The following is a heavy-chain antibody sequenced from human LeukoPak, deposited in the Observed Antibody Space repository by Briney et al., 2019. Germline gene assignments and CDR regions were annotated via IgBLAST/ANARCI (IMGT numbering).Heavy chain of an antibody. CDR2: VSGSGVST. CDR1: GFTFSSYA. CDR3: AKGVYGFQGSGSFYFDY. Sequence: PGGSLRLSCAASGFTFSSYAMSWVRQAPGKGLEWVSAVSGSGVSTYYADSVKGRFTISRDNFKNTLYLYMNSLRAEDTAVYYCAKGVYGFQGSGSFYFDYWGQGTLVTVSS. J-gene: IGHJ4*02. V-gene: IGHV3-23*01. D-gene: IGHD3-10*01.